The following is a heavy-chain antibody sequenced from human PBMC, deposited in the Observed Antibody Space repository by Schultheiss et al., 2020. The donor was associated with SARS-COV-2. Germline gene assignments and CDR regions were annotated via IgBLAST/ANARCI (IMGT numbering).Heavy chain of an antibody. V-gene: IGHV3-33*01. CDR3: ARGYCSSTSCYTPGFYYYYYMDV. D-gene: IGHD2-2*02. CDR2: IWYDGSNK. J-gene: IGHJ6*03. Sequence: AGSLRLSCAASGFTFSSYGMHWVRQAPGKGLEWVAVIWYDGSNKYYADSVKGRFTISRDNSKNTLYLQMNSLRAEDTAVYYCARGYCSSTSCYTPGFYYYYYMDVWGKGTTVTVSS. CDR1: GFTFSSYG.